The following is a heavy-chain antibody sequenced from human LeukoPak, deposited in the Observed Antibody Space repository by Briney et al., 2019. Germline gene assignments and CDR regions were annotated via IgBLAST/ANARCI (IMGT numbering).Heavy chain of an antibody. V-gene: IGHV3-48*04. D-gene: IGHD3-9*01. CDR1: GFTSSTYS. CDR2: IRFGGGTM. Sequence: HPGGSLRLSCAASGFTSSTYSVNWVRQAPGKGLEWVSYIRFGGGTMYYADSVKGRFTISRDDAQNSMHLQMNSLRADDTAVYYCGRVSRATGYYYVEFWGQGTLVTVSS. J-gene: IGHJ4*02. CDR3: GRVSRATGYYYVEF.